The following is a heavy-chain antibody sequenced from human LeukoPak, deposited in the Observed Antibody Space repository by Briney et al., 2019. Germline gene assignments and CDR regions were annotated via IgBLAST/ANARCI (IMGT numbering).Heavy chain of an antibody. V-gene: IGHV5-51*01. CDR2: IYPGDSDT. CDR3: ARTYYYDSSGYYNPFDI. Sequence: GESLKISCKGSGYSFTSYWIGWVRQMPGKGLEWMGIIYPGDSDTRYSPSFQGKVTISADKSITTAYLQWSSLKASDTAMYYCARTYYYDSSGYYNPFDIWGQGTMVTVSS. D-gene: IGHD3-22*01. CDR1: GYSFTSYW. J-gene: IGHJ3*02.